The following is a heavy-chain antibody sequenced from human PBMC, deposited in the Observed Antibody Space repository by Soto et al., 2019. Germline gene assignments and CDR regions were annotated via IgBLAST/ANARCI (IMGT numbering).Heavy chain of an antibody. V-gene: IGHV2-70*11. D-gene: IGHD3-22*01. J-gene: IGHJ6*02. Sequence: GSGATPVNPTQTLTLTCTFSGFSHSTSGMCVSWTRQPPGKALEWLARIDWDDDKYYSTSLKTRLTISKDTSKNQVVLTMTNMDPVDTATYYCARLTYYYDSSGSDPYYYYGMDVWGQGTTVTVSS. CDR1: GFSHSTSGMC. CDR3: ARLTYYYDSSGSDPYYYYGMDV. CDR2: IDWDDDK.